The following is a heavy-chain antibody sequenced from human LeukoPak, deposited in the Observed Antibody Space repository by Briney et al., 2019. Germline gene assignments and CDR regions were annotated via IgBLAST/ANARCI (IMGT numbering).Heavy chain of an antibody. D-gene: IGHD2-2*01. Sequence: SETLSLTCTVSGGSISSGSYYWRWIRQPAGKGLEWIGRIYTSGSTNYNPSLKSRVTISVDTSKNQFSLKLSSVTAADTAVYYCARADIVVGPAALYWYFDLWGRGTLVTVSS. J-gene: IGHJ2*01. CDR2: IYTSGST. V-gene: IGHV4-61*02. CDR3: ARADIVVGPAALYWYFDL. CDR1: GGSISSGSYY.